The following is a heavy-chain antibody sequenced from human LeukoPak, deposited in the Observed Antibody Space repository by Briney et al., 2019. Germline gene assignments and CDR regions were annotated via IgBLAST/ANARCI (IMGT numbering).Heavy chain of an antibody. D-gene: IGHD4-23*01. CDR3: ARDRGYSTFDF. CDR2: IKEDGSEI. CDR1: AFTFSNYW. J-gene: IGHJ4*02. V-gene: IGHV3-7*01. Sequence: GGSLRLSCAASAFTFSNYWMSWFRQAPGKGLDWVANIKEDGSEINYVGSVKGRFTISRDNAKNSLYLQMNSLRVDDTAVYYCARDRGYSTFDFWGQGTLVTVSS.